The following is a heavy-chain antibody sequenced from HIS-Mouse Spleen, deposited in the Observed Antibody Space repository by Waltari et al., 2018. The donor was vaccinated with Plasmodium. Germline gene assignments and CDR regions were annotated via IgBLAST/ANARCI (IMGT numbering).Heavy chain of an antibody. CDR2: INGSGSRT. J-gene: IGHJ4*02. Sequence: EVQLLESGGGLVQPGGSLRLSCAASGFTFSSYAMSWVRQAPGRVVEVVAAINGSGSRTYYGDPVKGRFTISRDNSKNTLYLQMNSLRAEDSSVYDGAKSSKGTGDLWDYWGQGTLVTVSS. V-gene: IGHV3-23*01. CDR3: AKSSKGTGDLWDY. CDR1: GFTFSSYA. D-gene: IGHD2-21*02.